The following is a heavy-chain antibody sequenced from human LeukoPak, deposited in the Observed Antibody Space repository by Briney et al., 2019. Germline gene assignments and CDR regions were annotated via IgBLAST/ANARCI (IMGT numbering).Heavy chain of an antibody. CDR1: GGSISSGGYY. D-gene: IGHD5-12*01. Sequence: SETLSLTCTVSGGSISSGGYYWSWIRQHPGKGLEWIGYIYYSGSTYYNPSLKSRVTISVDTSKNQFSLKLSSVAAADTAVYYCARGGGLRESDYWGQGTLVTVSS. V-gene: IGHV4-31*03. CDR3: ARGGGLRESDY. J-gene: IGHJ4*02. CDR2: IYYSGST.